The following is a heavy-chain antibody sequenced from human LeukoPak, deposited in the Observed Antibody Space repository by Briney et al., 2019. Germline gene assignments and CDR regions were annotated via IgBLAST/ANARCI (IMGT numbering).Heavy chain of an antibody. CDR2: INPNSGGT. Sequence: ASVKVSCKASGYTFTGYYMHWVRQAPGQGPEWMGWINPNSGGTNYAQKFQGRVTMTRDTSISTAYMELSRLRSDDTAVYYCARGNLVRGNYFDYWGQGTLVTVSS. J-gene: IGHJ4*02. V-gene: IGHV1-2*02. CDR3: ARGNLVRGNYFDY. CDR1: GYTFTGYY. D-gene: IGHD3-10*01.